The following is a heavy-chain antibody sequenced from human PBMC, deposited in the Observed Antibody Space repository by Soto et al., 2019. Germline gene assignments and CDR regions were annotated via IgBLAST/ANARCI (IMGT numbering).Heavy chain of an antibody. V-gene: IGHV3-30*03. CDR3: ASDSSCYDAKPYYYYGMYV. CDR1: GFTFSSYG. D-gene: IGHD3-22*01. J-gene: IGHJ6*02. CDR2: ISYDGSNK. Sequence: PGGSLRLSCAASGFTFSSYGMHWVRQAPGKGLEWVAVISYDGSNKYYADSVKGRFTISRDNSKNTLYLQMNSLRAEDTAVYYCASDSSCYDAKPYYYYGMYVWGQGTTVTVSS.